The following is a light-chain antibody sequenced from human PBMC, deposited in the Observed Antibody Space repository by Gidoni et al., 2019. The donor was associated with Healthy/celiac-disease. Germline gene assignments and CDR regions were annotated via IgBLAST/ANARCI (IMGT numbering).Light chain of an antibody. CDR3: QQYDTLPLT. J-gene: IGKJ4*01. CDR2: DAS. CDR1: QDISNY. V-gene: IGKV1-33*01. Sequence: DIQMTQSPSSLSASVGDRVTITCQASQDISNYLNWYQQKPGKAPKLLIYDASNLETGVPSRFSGSGSGTGFTFTISSLQPEDIATYYCQQYDTLPLTFGGGTKVEIK.